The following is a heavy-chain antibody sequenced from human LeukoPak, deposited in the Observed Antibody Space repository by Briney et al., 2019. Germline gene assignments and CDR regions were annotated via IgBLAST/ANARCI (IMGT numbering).Heavy chain of an antibody. CDR2: VNPNSGGT. V-gene: IGHV1-2*02. J-gene: IGHJ6*03. D-gene: IGHD3-10*01. Sequence: ASVNVSCKASGYTFIGYYVHWVRQAPGQGLEWMGWVNPNSGGTDYAQKFQGRITMTRETSISTAYMELNSLRSDDTAVYYCARGDMVRGLYYMDVWGRGTTVTVSS. CDR1: GYTFIGYY. CDR3: ARGDMVRGLYYMDV.